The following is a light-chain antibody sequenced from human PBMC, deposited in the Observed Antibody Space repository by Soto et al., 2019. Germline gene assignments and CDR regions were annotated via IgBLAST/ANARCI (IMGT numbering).Light chain of an antibody. J-gene: IGKJ2*01. CDR3: QQRSNWPRHT. CDR2: DAS. Sequence: EIVLTQFPATLSLSPGERATLSCRASQSVSSYLAWYQQKPGQAPRLLIYDASNRATGIPARFSGSGSGTDFTLAIRSLEPEDFAVYYCQQRSNWPRHTFGQGTKLEIK. V-gene: IGKV3-11*01. CDR1: QSVSSY.